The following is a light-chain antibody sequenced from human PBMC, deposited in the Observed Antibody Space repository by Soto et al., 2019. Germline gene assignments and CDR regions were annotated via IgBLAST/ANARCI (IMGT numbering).Light chain of an antibody. V-gene: IGKV3-15*01. J-gene: IGKJ1*01. CDR2: GAS. CDR3: QQYDDWPET. CDR1: QSLSSRN. Sequence: EIVLTQSPATLSLSPGQRATLSCRARQSLSSRNLAWCQQKPGQAPRLLIYGASTRSTGIPARFSGRGSGTEFILTISSLQSEDFAVYYCQQYDDWPETFGQGTKVDI.